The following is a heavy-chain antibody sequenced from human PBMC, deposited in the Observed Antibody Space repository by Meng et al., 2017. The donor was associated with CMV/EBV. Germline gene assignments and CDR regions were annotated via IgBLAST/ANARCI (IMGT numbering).Heavy chain of an antibody. CDR2: IYYSGSN. Sequence: SETLSLTCTVSGGSISSYYWSWIRQLPGKGLEWIGYIYYSGSNNYNPTLKSRVTISVDTSKNQFPLKLSSVTAADTAVYYGAAARGYSSSRYAEDYYGMDVWGQGTTVTVSS. CDR3: AAARGYSSSRYAEDYYGMDV. J-gene: IGHJ6*02. V-gene: IGHV4-59*01. D-gene: IGHD6-13*01. CDR1: GGSISSYY.